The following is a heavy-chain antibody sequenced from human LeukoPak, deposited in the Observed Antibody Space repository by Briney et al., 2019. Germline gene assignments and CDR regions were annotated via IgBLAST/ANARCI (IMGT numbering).Heavy chain of an antibody. CDR1: GFTFSSYA. J-gene: IGHJ4*02. Sequence: GGSLRLSCAASGFTFSSYAMSWVRQAPGKGLEWVSAISGSGGSTYYADSVKGRFTISRDNSKNTLYLQMNSLRAEDTAVYYCARDSTYYYDSSGYYQDYWGQGTLVTVSS. D-gene: IGHD3-22*01. V-gene: IGHV3-23*01. CDR3: ARDSTYYYDSSGYYQDY. CDR2: ISGSGGST.